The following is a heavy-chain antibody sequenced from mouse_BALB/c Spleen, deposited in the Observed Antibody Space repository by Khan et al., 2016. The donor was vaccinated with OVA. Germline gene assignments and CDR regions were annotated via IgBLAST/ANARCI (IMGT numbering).Heavy chain of an antibody. J-gene: IGHJ4*01. V-gene: IGHV9-3-1*01. CDR3: ARPPHFSYVMVY. Sequence: QIQLVQSGPELKKPGETVKISCKVPGNTFTNYGMNWVKQAPGKGLKWMGWINTYTGEPTYADDFRGRFAFSLETSASTAYLQINNLKNEDTATYCCARPPHFSYVMVYWGQGTSGTVSS. CDR1: GNTFTNYG. CDR2: INTYTGEP.